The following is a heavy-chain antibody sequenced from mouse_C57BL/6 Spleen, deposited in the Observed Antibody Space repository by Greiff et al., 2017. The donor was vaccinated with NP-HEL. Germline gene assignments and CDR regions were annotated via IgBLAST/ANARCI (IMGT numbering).Heavy chain of an antibody. J-gene: IGHJ2*01. CDR1: GYAFSSYW. D-gene: IGHD3-3*01. Sequence: QVQLKQSGAELVKPGASVKISCKASGYAFSSYWMNWVKQRPGKGLEWIGQIYPGDGDTNYNGKFKGKATLTADKSSSTAYMQLSSLTSEDSAVYFCARSGLGQYYFDYWGQGTTLTVSS. CDR3: ARSGLGQYYFDY. CDR2: IYPGDGDT. V-gene: IGHV1-80*01.